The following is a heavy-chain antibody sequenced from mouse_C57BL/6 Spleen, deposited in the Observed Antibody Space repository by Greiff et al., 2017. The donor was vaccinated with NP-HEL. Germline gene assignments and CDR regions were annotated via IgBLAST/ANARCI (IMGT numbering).Heavy chain of an antibody. V-gene: IGHV1-72*01. CDR3: ARSPLYDGYWDWYFDV. D-gene: IGHD2-3*01. J-gene: IGHJ1*03. Sequence: QVQLQQPGAELVKPGASVTLSCKASGYTFTSYWMHWVKQRPGRGLEWIGRIDPNSGGTKYNEKFKSKATLTVDKPSSTAYMQLSSLTSEDSAVYYCARSPLYDGYWDWYFDVWGTGTTVTVSS. CDR2: IDPNSGGT. CDR1: GYTFTSYW.